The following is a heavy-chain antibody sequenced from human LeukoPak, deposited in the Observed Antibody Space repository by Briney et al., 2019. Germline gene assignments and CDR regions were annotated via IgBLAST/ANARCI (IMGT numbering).Heavy chain of an antibody. CDR1: GFTFSTFP. V-gene: IGHV3-30*02. J-gene: IGHJ4*02. CDR2: KQSDGATT. CDR3: ATQSITLVVVISPFDY. D-gene: IGHD3-22*01. Sequence: GGSLRLSCAASGFTFSTFPMHWVRQAPGKGLEGGALKQSDGATTNYADSVRGRFTISRDNSKSTVYQQVNSLKPDDTAVYYCATQSITLVVVISPFDYWGQGTLVPVPS.